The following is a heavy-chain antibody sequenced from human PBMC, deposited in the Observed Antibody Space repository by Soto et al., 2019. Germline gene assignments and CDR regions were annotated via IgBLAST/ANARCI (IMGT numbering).Heavy chain of an antibody. CDR1: GVSISSGGYY. D-gene: IGHD2-15*01. V-gene: IGHV4-31*03. CDR2: IYYSGST. Sequence: QVQLQESGPGLVKPSQTLSLTCTVSGVSISSGGYYWSWIRQHPGKGLEWMGYIYYSGSTYYNPSIKSRVTISVDTSQHQLSLKLSSVTAADTAVYYCARDRDCSGGSCYFDYWGQGTLVNGSS. J-gene: IGHJ4*02. CDR3: ARDRDCSGGSCYFDY.